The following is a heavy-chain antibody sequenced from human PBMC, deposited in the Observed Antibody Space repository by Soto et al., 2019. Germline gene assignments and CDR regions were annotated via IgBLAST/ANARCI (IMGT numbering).Heavy chain of an antibody. CDR1: GDSISSSVW. CDR2: VFHTGDT. CDR3: ARKARARCDY. V-gene: IGHV4-4*03. J-gene: IGHJ4*02. Sequence: PDTMSLTCAVSGDSISSSVWWTWVRQPPGKGLGWIGEVFHTGDTYFNPSLRSRVAMSVDKSTNEFSLKVTSVTAADTAIYYCARKARARCDYRCQG.